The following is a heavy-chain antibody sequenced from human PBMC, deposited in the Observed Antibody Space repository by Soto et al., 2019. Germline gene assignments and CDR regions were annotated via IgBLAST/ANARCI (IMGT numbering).Heavy chain of an antibody. J-gene: IGHJ4*01. CDR2: IIPAFGSP. CDR1: GGTFSTYS. Sequence: QVQLVQSGAEVKKPGSSVKVSCKASGGTFSTYSIDWVRQAPGQGLEWMGGIIPAFGSPIYAQRFQGRVTITADESTSTAYMELSSLRSDDTAVYYCARAEVATTYFDFWGHGTLVTVSS. CDR3: ARAEVATTYFDF. V-gene: IGHV1-69*01. D-gene: IGHD5-12*01.